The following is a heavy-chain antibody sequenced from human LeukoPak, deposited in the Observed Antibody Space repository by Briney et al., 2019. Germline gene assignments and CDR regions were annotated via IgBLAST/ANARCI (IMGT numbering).Heavy chain of an antibody. CDR2: IIPIFGTA. V-gene: IGHV1-69*01. CDR3: AREGVVVPAARH. D-gene: IGHD2-2*01. CDR1: GGTFSSYA. Sequence: ASVKVSCKASGGTFSSYAISWVRQAPGQGLELMGGIIPIFGTANYVQKFQGRVTITADESTSTAYMELSSLRSEDTAVYYCAREGVVVPAARHWGQGTLVTVSS. J-gene: IGHJ1*01.